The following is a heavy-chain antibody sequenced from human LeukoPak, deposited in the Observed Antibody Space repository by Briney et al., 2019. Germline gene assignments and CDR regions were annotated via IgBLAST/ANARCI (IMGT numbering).Heavy chain of an antibody. D-gene: IGHD1-26*01. Sequence: SVKVSCKASGGTFSNYAFSWVRQAPGQGLEWMGRIIPILDIANYAQKFQGGVTITADKSTSTAYMELSSLRSEDTAVYYCARDDGTLGYYAMDVWGQGTTVTVSS. J-gene: IGHJ6*02. CDR1: GGTFSNYA. CDR3: ARDDGTLGYYAMDV. CDR2: IIPILDIA. V-gene: IGHV1-69*04.